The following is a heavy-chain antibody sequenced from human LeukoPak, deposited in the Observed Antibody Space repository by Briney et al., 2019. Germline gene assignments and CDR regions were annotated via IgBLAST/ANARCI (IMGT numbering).Heavy chain of an antibody. V-gene: IGHV3-23*01. D-gene: IGHD1-26*01. J-gene: IGHJ4*02. CDR2: LIENDATT. CDR1: GFTFSSHA. Sequence: GGSLRLSCAASGFTFSSHAMSWVRRAPGKGLEWISGLIENDATTYYADSVKGRFTISRDNSRNTMYLQMNSLRVEDTAVYYCVKDYQVGNSPAFGDYWGQGTLVTISS. CDR3: VKDYQVGNSPAFGDY.